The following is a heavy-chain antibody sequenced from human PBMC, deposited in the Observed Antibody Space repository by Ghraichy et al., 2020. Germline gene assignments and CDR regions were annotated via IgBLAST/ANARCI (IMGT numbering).Heavy chain of an antibody. CDR1: GGSISSYY. Sequence: SETLSLTCTVSGGSISSYYWSWIRQPPGKGLEWIGYIYYSGSTNYNPSLKSRVTISVDTSKNQFSLKLSSVTAADTAVYYCASGLLWFGELRGWGQGTLSPSPQ. CDR2: IYYSGST. D-gene: IGHD3-10*01. CDR3: ASGLLWFGELRG. J-gene: IGHJ4*02. V-gene: IGHV4-59*01.